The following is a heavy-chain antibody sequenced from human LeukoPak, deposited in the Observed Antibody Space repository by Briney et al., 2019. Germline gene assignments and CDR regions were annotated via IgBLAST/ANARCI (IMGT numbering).Heavy chain of an antibody. CDR1: GFTFSNYA. CDR2: ISGSGGST. J-gene: IGHJ4*02. Sequence: QPGGSLRLSCAVSGFTFSNYAMSWVRQAPGKGLEWVSVISGSGGSTYYADSVEGRFTISRDNSKNTLYLQMNSLRAEDTAVYYCARGGWEQEHLDYWGQGTLVTVSS. D-gene: IGHD1-26*01. V-gene: IGHV3-23*01. CDR3: ARGGWEQEHLDY.